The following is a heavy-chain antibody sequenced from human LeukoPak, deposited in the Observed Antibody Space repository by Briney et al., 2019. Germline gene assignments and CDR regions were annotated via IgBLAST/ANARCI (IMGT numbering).Heavy chain of an antibody. D-gene: IGHD3-16*02. Sequence: ASVKVSCKASGGTFSSYAISWVRQAPGQGLEWMGGIIPIFGTANYAQKFQGRVTITTDESTSTAYMELSSLRFEDTAVYYCARGSSNWFDPWGQGTLVTVSS. CDR1: GGTFSSYA. CDR3: ARGSSNWFDP. J-gene: IGHJ5*02. CDR2: IIPIFGTA. V-gene: IGHV1-69*05.